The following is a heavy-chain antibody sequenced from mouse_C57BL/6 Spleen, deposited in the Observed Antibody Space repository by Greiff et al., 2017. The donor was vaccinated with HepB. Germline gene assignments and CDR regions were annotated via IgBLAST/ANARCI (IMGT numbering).Heavy chain of an antibody. CDR3: ASVYGSSHFDY. CDR1: GYAFSSSW. J-gene: IGHJ2*01. CDR2: IYPGDGDT. Sequence: QVQLQQSGPELVKPGASVKISCKASGYAFSSSWMNWVKQRPGKGLEWIGRIYPGDGDTNYNGKFKGKATLTADKSSSTAYMQLSSLTSEDSAVYFCASVYGSSHFDYWGQGTTLTVSS. V-gene: IGHV1-82*01. D-gene: IGHD1-1*01.